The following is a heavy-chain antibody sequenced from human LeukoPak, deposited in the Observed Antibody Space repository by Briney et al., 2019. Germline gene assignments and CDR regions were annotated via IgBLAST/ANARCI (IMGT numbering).Heavy chain of an antibody. CDR3: ASVPHYYDTSGYPRFDY. J-gene: IGHJ4*02. V-gene: IGHV3-53*01. CDR1: GFIVTGNY. CDR2: LYTDGSA. Sequence: GSLRLSCAVSGFIVTGNYMTWVRLAPGKGLEWVSVLYTDGSAYYADSVKGRFTISRDNSKNTLYLQMTSLRAEDTAVFYCASVPHYYDTSGYPRFDYWGQGTLVTVSS. D-gene: IGHD3-22*01.